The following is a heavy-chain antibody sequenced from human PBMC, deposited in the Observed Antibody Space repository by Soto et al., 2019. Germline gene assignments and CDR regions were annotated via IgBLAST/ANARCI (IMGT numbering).Heavy chain of an antibody. J-gene: IGHJ4*02. CDR1: GYTFTSYG. CDR2: ISDYNGNT. CDR3: ARVPRAEVTPGV. Sequence: QVQLVQSGAEVKKPGASVKVSCKASGYTFTSYGISWVRQAPGQGLEWMGWISDYNGNTNYAQKLQGRVTMTTDTSTSTAYMDMRGLRCDDTAVYYCARVPRAEVTPGVWGQGTLVTVSS. D-gene: IGHD2-15*01. V-gene: IGHV1-18*04.